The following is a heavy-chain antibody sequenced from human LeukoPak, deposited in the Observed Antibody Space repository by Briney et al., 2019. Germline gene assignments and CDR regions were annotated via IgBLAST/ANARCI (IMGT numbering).Heavy chain of an antibody. D-gene: IGHD3-9*01. V-gene: IGHV1-2*02. CDR3: ARDGNYYDSTDYLDH. Sequence: ASVKVSCKASGYTFSGYYIHWIRQAPGQGLEWMGWINPNNGDTKYAQTFHGRVTMTRDTSIRTAYMELSGLRYDDTALYYCARDGNYYDSTDYLDHWGQGSQIIVSS. J-gene: IGHJ4*02. CDR1: GYTFSGYY. CDR2: INPNNGDT.